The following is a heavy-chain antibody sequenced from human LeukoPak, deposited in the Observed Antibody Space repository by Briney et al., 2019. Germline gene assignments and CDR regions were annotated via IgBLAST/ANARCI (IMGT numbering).Heavy chain of an antibody. J-gene: IGHJ4*02. Sequence: SETLSLTCNVSGGSISSYYWSWIRQPLGKGLEWIGYIYYSGNTNYNPSLKSRVTISADTSKNQFSLKLSSVTAADTAVYYCARQRDNALSYFDYWGQGTLVTVSS. CDR2: IYYSGNT. CDR3: ARQRDNALSYFDY. V-gene: IGHV4-59*08. D-gene: IGHD1-14*01. CDR1: GGSISSYY.